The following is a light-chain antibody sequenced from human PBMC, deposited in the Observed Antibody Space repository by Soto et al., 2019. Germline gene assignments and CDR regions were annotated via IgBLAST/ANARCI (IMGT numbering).Light chain of an antibody. CDR3: QQYGSAPTWT. V-gene: IGKV3-20*01. Sequence: EIVLTQSPGTLSLSPGERATLSCRASQSVSSSYLAWYQQKPGQAPRLLIYGASSRATGIPDRFSGSGSGTEFTLTISRLEPEDFEVYYCQQYGSAPTWTFGQGTKVEIK. J-gene: IGKJ1*01. CDR2: GAS. CDR1: QSVSSSY.